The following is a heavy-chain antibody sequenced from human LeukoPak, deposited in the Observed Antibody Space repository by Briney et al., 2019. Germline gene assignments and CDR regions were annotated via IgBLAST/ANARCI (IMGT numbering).Heavy chain of an antibody. Sequence: GESLKTSCKGSGYSFTSYWIGWVRQMPGKGLEWMGIINPGDSDTRYSPSFQGQVTISADKSISTAYLQWSSLKASDTAMYYCARRGCTNGVCYTEDLGFDYWGQGTLVTVSS. CDR3: ARRGCTNGVCYTEDLGFDY. CDR2: INPGDSDT. V-gene: IGHV5-51*01. CDR1: GYSFTSYW. J-gene: IGHJ4*02. D-gene: IGHD2-8*01.